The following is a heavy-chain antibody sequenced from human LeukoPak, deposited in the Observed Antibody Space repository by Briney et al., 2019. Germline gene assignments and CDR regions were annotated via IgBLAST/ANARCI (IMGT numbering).Heavy chain of an antibody. J-gene: IGHJ4*02. CDR3: TRDIGAEGFDY. CDR2: IWYDGSNK. CDR1: GFTFSSSG. V-gene: IGHV3-33*01. Sequence: PGRSLRLSCTASGFTFSSSGMHWVRQAPGKGLEWVAIIWYDGSNKYYADSVKGRFTISRDNSKNTLYLQMNSLRAEDTAVYLCTRDIGAEGFDYWGQGTLVTVSS. D-gene: IGHD6-13*01.